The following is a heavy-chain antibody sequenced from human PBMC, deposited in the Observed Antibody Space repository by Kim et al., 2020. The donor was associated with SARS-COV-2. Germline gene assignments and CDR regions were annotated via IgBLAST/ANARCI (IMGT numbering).Heavy chain of an antibody. CDR1: GGSISSYY. D-gene: IGHD6-19*01. CDR3: ARDRGEQWPYMDV. V-gene: IGHV4-59*13. J-gene: IGHJ6*02. Sequence: SETLSLTCTVSGGSISSYYWSWIRQPPGKGLEWIGYIYYSGSTNYNPSLKSRVTISVDTSKNQFSLKLSSVTAADTAVYYCARDRGEQWPYMDVWGQGTTVTVSS. CDR2: IYYSGST.